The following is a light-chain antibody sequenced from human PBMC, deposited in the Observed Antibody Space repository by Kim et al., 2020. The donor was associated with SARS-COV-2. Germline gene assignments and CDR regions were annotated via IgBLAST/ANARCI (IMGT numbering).Light chain of an antibody. Sequence: QAGLTQPPSVSKGLRQTATLTCTGNSNNVGNQGAAWLQQHQGHPPELLSYRNNNRPSGISERFSASRSGNTASLTITALQPEDGADYYCSAWDSSLSAWVFGGGTKLTVL. V-gene: IGLV10-54*04. CDR3: SAWDSSLSAWV. CDR2: RNN. J-gene: IGLJ3*02. CDR1: SNNVGNQG.